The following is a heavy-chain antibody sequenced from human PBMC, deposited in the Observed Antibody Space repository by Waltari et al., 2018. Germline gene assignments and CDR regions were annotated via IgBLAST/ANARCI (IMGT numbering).Heavy chain of an antibody. CDR3: ARAREHSSDFWNGYSYYFDQ. D-gene: IGHD3-3*01. V-gene: IGHV3-11*01. CDR2: MDGGGSAI. Sequence: QVQLVESGGGVVKPGGSLRLSCAASGFSFSDYMNWLRQAPGKGLVWVCYMDGGGSAIDYEGTVKGRFTISWDNAKNAVYLQMNRLSADDTAVYYCARAREHSSDFWNGYSYYFDQWGQGTLVTVSS. J-gene: IGHJ4*02. CDR1: GFSFSDY.